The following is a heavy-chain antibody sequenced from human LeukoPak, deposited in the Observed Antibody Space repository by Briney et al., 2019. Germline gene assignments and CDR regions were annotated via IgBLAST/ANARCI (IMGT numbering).Heavy chain of an antibody. Sequence: PSEALSLTCTVSGGSISSYYWSWIRQPAGKGLEWMGRIYTSGSTKYNPSLKSRVTMSVDTSKNRFSLKVSSVTAADTAVYYCARDSRYSSGWYAYFDLWGRGTLVTVSS. D-gene: IGHD6-19*01. CDR3: ARDSRYSSGWYAYFDL. V-gene: IGHV4-4*07. CDR2: IYTSGST. CDR1: GGSISSYY. J-gene: IGHJ2*01.